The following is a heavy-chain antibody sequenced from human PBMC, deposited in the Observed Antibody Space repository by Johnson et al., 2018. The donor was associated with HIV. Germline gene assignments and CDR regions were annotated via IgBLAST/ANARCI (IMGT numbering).Heavy chain of an antibody. J-gene: IGHJ3*02. V-gene: IGHV3-15*01. Sequence: VQLVESGGGLVQPGGSLRLSCAASGFTFSSYWMSWVRQAPGKGLEWVGRIKSKTDGGTTDYAAPMKGRFTISRDDSKNTLYLQMNSLKTEDTAVYYCTTQQRADAFDIWGQGTMVTVSS. CDR1: GFTFSSYW. D-gene: IGHD6-13*01. CDR3: TTQQRADAFDI. CDR2: IKSKTDGGTT.